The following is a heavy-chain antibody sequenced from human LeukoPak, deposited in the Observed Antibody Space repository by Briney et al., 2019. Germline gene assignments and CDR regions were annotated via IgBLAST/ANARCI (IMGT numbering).Heavy chain of an antibody. Sequence: SETLSLTCKVSGGSVGSFSWSWIRQSPGKGLEWIGFIYYNGSTSYNPSLKSRVTISVDRSKSQFSLKLTSVTAADTALYYCARAVGYYGSGSSGEEWFDPWGQGTVVTVSS. J-gene: IGHJ5*02. CDR1: GGSVGSFS. CDR3: ARAVGYYGSGSSGEEWFDP. D-gene: IGHD3-10*01. CDR2: IYYNGST. V-gene: IGHV4-59*08.